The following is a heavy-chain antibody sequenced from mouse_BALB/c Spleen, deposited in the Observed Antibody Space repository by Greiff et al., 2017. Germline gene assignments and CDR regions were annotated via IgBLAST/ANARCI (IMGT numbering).Heavy chain of an antibody. J-gene: IGHJ3*01. CDR1: GYSFTDYI. D-gene: IGHD1-2*01. Sequence: EVQPQQTGSELVKPGASVKISCKASGYSFTDYIMLWVKQSHGKSLEWIGNINPYYGSTSYNLKFKGKATLTVDKSSSTAYMQLNSLTSEDSAVYYCARGDYYGYEFAYWGQGSLVTVAA. V-gene: IGHV1-39*01. CDR3: ARGDYYGYEFAY. CDR2: INPYYGST.